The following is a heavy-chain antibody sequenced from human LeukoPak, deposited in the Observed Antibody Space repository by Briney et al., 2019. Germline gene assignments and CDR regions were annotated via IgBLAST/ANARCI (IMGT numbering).Heavy chain of an antibody. CDR2: IHGGGDP. J-gene: IGHJ6*03. V-gene: IGHV4-34*01. CDR1: GGPLTGFY. Sequence: KASETLSLTCEVYGGPLTGFYWTWIRQAPGKGLEWMGDIHGGGDPNYNPSLESPLTISSAAPTHQFSLTSTSVTAADTAVYYCATSPRSYFLYDMDVWSTGTAVIVSS. D-gene: IGHD2-15*01. CDR3: ATSPRSYFLYDMDV.